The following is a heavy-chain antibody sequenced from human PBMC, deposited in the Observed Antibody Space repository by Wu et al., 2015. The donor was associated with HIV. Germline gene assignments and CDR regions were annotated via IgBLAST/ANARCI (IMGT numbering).Heavy chain of an antibody. D-gene: IGHD2-15*01. CDR2: IIPMYGKP. V-gene: IGHV1-69*13. CDR3: ARDRDGGGFYYGMDV. Sequence: QVQLVQSGAGVKKPGSSVKVSCKASGGSFSDYAISWVRQAPGQGLEWMGRIIPMYGKPIDAQKFQGRITITAGDSTSTVDMELSSLRSEDTAVYFCARDRDGGGFYYGMDVWGQGTTVTVSS. CDR1: GGSFSDYA. J-gene: IGHJ6*02.